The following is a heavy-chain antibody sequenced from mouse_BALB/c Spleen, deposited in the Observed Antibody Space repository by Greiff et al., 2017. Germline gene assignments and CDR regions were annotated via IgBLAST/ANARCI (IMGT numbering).Heavy chain of an antibody. CDR2: IYPGNSDT. CDR3: TRYDYYGSSYWYFDV. CDR1: GYTFTSYW. Sequence: EVKLQESGTVLARPGASVKMSCKASGYTFTSYWMHWVKQRPGQGLEWIGAIYPGNSDTSYTQKFKGKAKLTAVTSTSTAYMELSSLTNEDSAVYYGTRYDYYGSSYWYFDVWGAGTTVTVSS. V-gene: IGHV1-5*01. D-gene: IGHD1-1*01. J-gene: IGHJ1*01.